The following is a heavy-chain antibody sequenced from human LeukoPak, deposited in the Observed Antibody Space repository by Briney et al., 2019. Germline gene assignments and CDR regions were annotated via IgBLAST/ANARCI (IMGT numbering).Heavy chain of an antibody. J-gene: IGHJ4*02. Sequence: GGSLRLSCAASGFTFSSYWMHWVRQAPGKGLVWVSRINSDGSSTSYADSVKGRFTISRDNAKSTLSLQMNSLRAEDTAIYYCATYRQVLLPFESWGQGTLVTVSS. CDR2: INSDGSST. V-gene: IGHV3-74*01. D-gene: IGHD2/OR15-2a*01. CDR3: ATYRQVLLPFES. CDR1: GFTFSSYW.